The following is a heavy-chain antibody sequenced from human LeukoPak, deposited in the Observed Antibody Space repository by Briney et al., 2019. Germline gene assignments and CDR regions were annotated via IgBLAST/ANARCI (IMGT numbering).Heavy chain of an antibody. CDR2: ISGSGGST. CDR3: AKDDYVWGSYRPYYFDY. Sequence: PGGSLRLSCAASGFTFSSYAMSWVRQAPGKGLEWVSAISGSGGSTYYADSVKGRFTISRDNSKNTLYLQMNSLRAEDTAVYYCAKDDYVWGSYRPYYFDYWGQGTLVTVSS. D-gene: IGHD3-16*02. V-gene: IGHV3-23*01. CDR1: GFTFSSYA. J-gene: IGHJ4*02.